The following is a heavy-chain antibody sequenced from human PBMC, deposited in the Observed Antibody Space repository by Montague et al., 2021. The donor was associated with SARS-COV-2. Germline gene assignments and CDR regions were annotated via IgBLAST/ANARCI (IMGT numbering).Heavy chain of an antibody. V-gene: IGHV4-61*03. J-gene: IGHJ4*02. Sequence: SETLSPTCTVSGGLSNTDPSNSDFWRWIRQTPGKELVCIGWIHYNEYTNYNPSLKTRVTISIDTSKRYFSLRSNFLTATDTAVYYYSRGHIFGQGARWFENWGQGTLVTVAS. CDR2: IHYNEYT. D-gene: IGHD1-26*01. CDR1: GGLSNTDPSNSDF. CDR3: SRGHIFGQGARWFEN.